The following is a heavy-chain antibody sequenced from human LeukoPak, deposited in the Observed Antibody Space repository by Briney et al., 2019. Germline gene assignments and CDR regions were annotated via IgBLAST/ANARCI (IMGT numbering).Heavy chain of an antibody. CDR3: AKFSGYYYFDY. CDR1: GFTFSTYA. D-gene: IGHD5-12*01. Sequence: GRSLRLSCAASGFTFSTYAMSWVRQAPGRGLEWVSSISGSDSSSYYAGSVKGRFTISRDNSKNALYLQMSSLRAEDTAVYYCAKFSGYYYFDYWGQGTLVTVSS. CDR2: ISGSDSSS. J-gene: IGHJ4*02. V-gene: IGHV3-23*01.